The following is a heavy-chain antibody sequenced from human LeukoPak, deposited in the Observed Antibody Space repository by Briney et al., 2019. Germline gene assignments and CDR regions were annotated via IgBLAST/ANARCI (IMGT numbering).Heavy chain of an antibody. D-gene: IGHD4-17*01. CDR3: ARGPNLYGATLRLYYYYYYYMDV. Sequence: ASVKVSCKASGYTFTSYDINWVRQATGQGLELMGWMNPNSGNTGYAQKFQGRVTMTRNTSISTAYMELSSLRSEDTAVYYRARGPNLYGATLRLYYYYYYYMDVWGKGTTVTVSS. J-gene: IGHJ6*03. CDR2: MNPNSGNT. V-gene: IGHV1-8*01. CDR1: GYTFTSYD.